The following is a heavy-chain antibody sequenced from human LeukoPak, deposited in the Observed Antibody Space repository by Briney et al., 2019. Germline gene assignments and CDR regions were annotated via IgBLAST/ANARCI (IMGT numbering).Heavy chain of an antibody. V-gene: IGHV4-61*02. CDR2: IYTSGST. J-gene: IGHJ4*02. Sequence: PSQTLSLTWTVSGGSISSGSYYWSWIRQPAGKGLEWIGRIYTSGSTNYNPSLKSRVTISVDTSKNQFSLKLSSVTAADTAVYYCATWEPRGYYFDYWGQGTLVTVSS. D-gene: IGHD1-26*01. CDR1: GGSISSGSYY. CDR3: ATWEPRGYYFDY.